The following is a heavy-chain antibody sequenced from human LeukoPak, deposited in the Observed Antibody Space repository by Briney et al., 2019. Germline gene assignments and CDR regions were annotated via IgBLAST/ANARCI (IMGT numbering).Heavy chain of an antibody. J-gene: IGHJ4*02. CDR2: INPNSGGT. D-gene: IGHD3-22*01. Sequence: RASVTVSCKPSGYTFTGYYMHWVRQAPGQGLEWMGWINPNSGGTNYAQKFQGRVTMTRDTSISTAYMELSRLGSDDTAVYYCARDRGLTYYYDSSGSDFDYWGQGTLVTVSS. CDR1: GYTFTGYY. CDR3: ARDRGLTYYYDSSGSDFDY. V-gene: IGHV1-2*02.